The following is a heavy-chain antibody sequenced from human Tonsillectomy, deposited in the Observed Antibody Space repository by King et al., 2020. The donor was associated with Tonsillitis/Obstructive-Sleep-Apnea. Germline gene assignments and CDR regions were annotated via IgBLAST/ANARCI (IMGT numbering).Heavy chain of an antibody. CDR1: GYSFTTDW. CDR2: IYPGDSDT. CDR3: ARRVAGYCSSTSCPDAFDI. D-gene: IGHD2-2*01. V-gene: IGHV5-51*01. J-gene: IGHJ3*02. Sequence: VQLVQSGAEVKKPGESLKISCKGSGYSFTTDWIGWVRQMHGKGLEWMGIIYPGDSDTRYSPSFQGQVTISADKSISTAYLQWSSLKASDTDIYYCARRVAGYCSSTSCPDAFDIGGQGTMVTVSS.